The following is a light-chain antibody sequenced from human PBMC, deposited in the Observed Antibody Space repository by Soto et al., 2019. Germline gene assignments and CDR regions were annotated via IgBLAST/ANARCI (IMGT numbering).Light chain of an antibody. CDR1: QSINNW. V-gene: IGKV1-5*01. Sequence: DIQMTQSPSTLSASVGDRVTITCRAGQSINNWLAWYQQKPGKAPKVLIYDASSLQGGVPSRFSGSGSGTEFTLTISSLQPDDFATYYCQHHKTYPWAFGQGTKVEFK. CDR3: QHHKTYPWA. J-gene: IGKJ1*01. CDR2: DAS.